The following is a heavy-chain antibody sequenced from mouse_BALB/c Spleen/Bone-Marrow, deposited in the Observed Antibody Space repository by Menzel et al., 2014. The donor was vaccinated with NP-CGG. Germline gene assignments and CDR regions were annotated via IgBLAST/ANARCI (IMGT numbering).Heavy chain of an antibody. D-gene: IGHD1-2*01. CDR1: GFDFSRYW. V-gene: IGHV4-1*02. CDR2: INPDSSTI. CDR3: ARPTLLRYFDV. J-gene: IGHJ1*01. Sequence: EVKVEESGGGLVQPGGSLKLSCAASGFDFSRYWMSWVRQAPGKGLEWIGEINPDSSTINYTPPLKDKFIISRDNAKNTLYLQMSKVRSEDAALYYCARPTLLRYFDVWGAGTTVTVSS.